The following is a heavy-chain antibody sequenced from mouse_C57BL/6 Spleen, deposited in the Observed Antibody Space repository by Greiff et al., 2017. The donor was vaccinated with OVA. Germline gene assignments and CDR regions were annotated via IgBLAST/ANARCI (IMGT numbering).Heavy chain of an antibody. D-gene: IGHD2-2*01. V-gene: IGHV1-76*01. CDR1: GYTFTDYY. J-gene: IGHJ4*01. Sequence: VKLVESGAELVRPGASVKLSCKASGYTFTDYYINWVKQRPGQGLEWIARIYPGSGNTYYNEKFKGKATLTAEKSSSTAYMQLSSLTSEDSAVYFCARSGYGYDDYYAMDYWGQGTSVTVSS. CDR3: ARSGYGYDDYYAMDY. CDR2: IYPGSGNT.